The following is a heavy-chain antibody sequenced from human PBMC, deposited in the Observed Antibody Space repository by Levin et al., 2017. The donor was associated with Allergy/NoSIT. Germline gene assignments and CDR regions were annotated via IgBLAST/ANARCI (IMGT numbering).Heavy chain of an antibody. Sequence: SQTLSLTCTVSGGSISSYYWSWIRQPPGKGLEWIGYIYYSGSTNYNPSLKSRVTISVDTSKNQFSLKLSSVTAADTAVYYCSRGYSSSWPYFDYWGQGTLVTVSS. J-gene: IGHJ4*02. CDR3: SRGYSSSWPYFDY. CDR1: GGSISSYY. D-gene: IGHD6-13*01. CDR2: IYYSGST. V-gene: IGHV4-59*01.